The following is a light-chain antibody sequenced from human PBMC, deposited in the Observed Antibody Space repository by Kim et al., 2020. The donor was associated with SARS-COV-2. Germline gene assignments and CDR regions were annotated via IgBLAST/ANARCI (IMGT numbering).Light chain of an antibody. CDR1: SSNIGAGYD. V-gene: IGLV1-40*01. CDR3: QSYDSSLSDVV. J-gene: IGLJ2*01. CDR2: DNT. Sequence: QRVTISCTGSSSNIGAGYDVHWYRQLPGKAPNLLIYDNTNRPSGVPDRFSGSKSGTSGSLAITGLQAEDEADYYCQSYDSSLSDVVFGGGTRLTVL.